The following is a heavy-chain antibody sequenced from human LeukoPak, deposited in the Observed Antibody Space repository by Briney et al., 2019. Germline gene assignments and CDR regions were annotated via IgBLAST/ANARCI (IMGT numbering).Heavy chain of an antibody. CDR2: IIPIFGTA. CDR1: GYTLTSYG. D-gene: IGHD3-3*01. J-gene: IGHJ6*02. CDR3: ARSVYYDFWSGYSYYYGMDV. V-gene: IGHV1-69*13. Sequence: SVKVSCKASGYTLTSYGISWVRQAPGQGLEWMGGIIPIFGTANYAQKFQGRVTITADESTSTAYMELSSLRSEDTAVYYCARSVYYDFWSGYSYYYGMDVWGQGTTVTVSS.